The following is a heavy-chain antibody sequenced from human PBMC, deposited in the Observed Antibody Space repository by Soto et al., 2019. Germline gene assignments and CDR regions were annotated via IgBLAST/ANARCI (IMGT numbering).Heavy chain of an antibody. D-gene: IGHD2-21*01. Sequence: QVRLVESGGGVVEPGRSLRLSCVASGFTINRFGMEWVRQAPGKGLEWVALISSDGRNEYYSDSVKGRFTISRDMSKNTVYLQMNSLRVEDTAVYYCASVADYWGQETLVTVSS. CDR1: GFTINRFG. J-gene: IGHJ4*02. CDR3: ASVADY. V-gene: IGHV3-30*03. CDR2: ISSDGRNE.